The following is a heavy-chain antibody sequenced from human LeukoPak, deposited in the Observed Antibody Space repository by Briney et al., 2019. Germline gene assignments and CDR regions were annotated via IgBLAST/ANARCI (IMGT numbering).Heavy chain of an antibody. Sequence: ASVKVSCKASGYTFTSNAMHWVRHAPGQRPEWMGWINTGNGNTKYSQKFQGRVTISRDTSANTAYMEVSSLRSEDTAVYYCARGAAEGLDRWGQGTLVTVSS. D-gene: IGHD6-13*01. CDR3: ARGAAEGLDR. V-gene: IGHV1-3*04. CDR1: GYTFTSNA. J-gene: IGHJ5*02. CDR2: INTGNGNT.